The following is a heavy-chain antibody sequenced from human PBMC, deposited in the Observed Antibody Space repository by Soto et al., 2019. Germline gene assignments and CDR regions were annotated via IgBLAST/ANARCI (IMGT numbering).Heavy chain of an antibody. CDR2: IYWDDDK. Sequence: QITLKQSGPTLVKPTQTLTLTCTFSGFSLSSTRMAVGWIRQPPGKALEWLALIYWDDDKRYSPFLKSRLTITKDTSKTQVVLTMSNMDPVDTARYYCAHIVVACLGYYFDYWGQGTLVTVSS. CDR1: GFSLSSTRMA. V-gene: IGHV2-5*02. D-gene: IGHD5-12*01. J-gene: IGHJ4*02. CDR3: AHIVVACLGYYFDY.